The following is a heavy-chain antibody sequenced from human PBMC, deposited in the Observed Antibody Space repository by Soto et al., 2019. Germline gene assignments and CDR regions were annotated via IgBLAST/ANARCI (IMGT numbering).Heavy chain of an antibody. J-gene: IGHJ4*02. V-gene: IGHV3-53*01. CDR2: IYSGGST. CDR3: ARHSHYDQRIDY. Sequence: EVQLVESGGGLIQPGGSLRLSCAASGCNVSSNYMSWVRQAPGKGLDWVSVIYSGGSTYYADSVKGRFTISRDNSKNTLYLHMNSLSAEDTAVYYCARHSHYDQRIDYWGQGTLVTVSS. D-gene: IGHD3-3*01. CDR1: GCNVSSNY.